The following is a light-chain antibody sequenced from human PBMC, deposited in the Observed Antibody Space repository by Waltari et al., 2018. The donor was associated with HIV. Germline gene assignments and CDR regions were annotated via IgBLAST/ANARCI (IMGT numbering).Light chain of an antibody. CDR2: DVI. J-gene: IGLJ1*01. CDR1: SSDVGAYTH. V-gene: IGLV2-11*01. Sequence: QSALTQPRSVSGSPGQSVTIPCTGTSSDVGAYTHVAWYQQHPGKAPKSLIFDVIKRPSGVPDRFSGSKSGNTASLTISGLQAEDEAEYYCCSYGGSDTLYVFGTGTKVTVL. CDR3: CSYGGSDTLYV.